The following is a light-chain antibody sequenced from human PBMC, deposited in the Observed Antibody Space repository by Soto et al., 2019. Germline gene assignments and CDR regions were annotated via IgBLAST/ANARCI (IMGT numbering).Light chain of an antibody. CDR1: NIDTKS. J-gene: IGLJ2*01. CDR3: QVWDIITYHVV. V-gene: IGLV3-21*02. Sequence: SYELTQPPSVSVAPGQTAKITCAGDNIDTKSMHWYQQRPGQAPVLVVHDDTDRAAGIPERFSGSKSGGTAILTISRVEAGDEADYYCQVWDIITYHVVFGGGTKLTVL. CDR2: DDT.